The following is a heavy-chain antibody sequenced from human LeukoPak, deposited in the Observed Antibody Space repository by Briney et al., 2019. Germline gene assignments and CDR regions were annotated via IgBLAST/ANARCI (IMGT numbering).Heavy chain of an antibody. V-gene: IGHV3-49*03. CDR2: IRSKAYGGTT. CDR3: ATIRGQYCSGGSCYGPDY. J-gene: IGHJ4*02. Sequence: GGSLRLSCTASGFTFGDYAMSWFRQAPGKGLEWVGFIRSKAYGGTTEYAASVKGRFTISRDDSKSIAYLQMNSLKTEDTAVYYCATIRGQYCSGGSCYGPDYWGQGTLVTVSS. CDR1: GFTFGDYA. D-gene: IGHD2-15*01.